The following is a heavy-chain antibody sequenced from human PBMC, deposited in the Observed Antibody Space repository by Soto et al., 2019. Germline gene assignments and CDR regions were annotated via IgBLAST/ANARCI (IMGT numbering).Heavy chain of an antibody. J-gene: IGHJ4*02. V-gene: IGHV3-64*01. D-gene: IGHD3-3*01. Sequence: GGSLRLSCAASGFTFSSYAMHWVRQAPGKGLEYVSAISSNGGSTFYANSVKGRFTISRDNSKNTLYLQMGSLRAEDMARYYCARVLPGRRFLEWLSDYWGQGTLVTVSS. CDR1: GFTFSSYA. CDR2: ISSNGGST. CDR3: ARVLPGRRFLEWLSDY.